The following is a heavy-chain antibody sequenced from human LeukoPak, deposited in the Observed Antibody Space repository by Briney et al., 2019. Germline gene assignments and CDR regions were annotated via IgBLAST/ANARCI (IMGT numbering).Heavy chain of an antibody. CDR2: MNPNSGNT. D-gene: IGHD3-16*02. Sequence: ASVKVSCKASGYTFTSYDINWVRQATGQGLEWMGWMNPNSGNTCYAQKFQGRVTMTRNTSISTAYMELSSLRSEDTAVYYCARGRVRYYDYVWGSYRYLDFDYWGQGTLVTVSS. J-gene: IGHJ4*02. CDR1: GYTFTSYD. V-gene: IGHV1-8*01. CDR3: ARGRVRYYDYVWGSYRYLDFDY.